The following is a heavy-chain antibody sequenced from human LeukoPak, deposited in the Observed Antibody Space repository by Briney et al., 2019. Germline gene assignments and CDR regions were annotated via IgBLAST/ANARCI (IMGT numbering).Heavy chain of an antibody. CDR1: GFTFSSYW. Sequence: PGGSLRLSCAASGFTFSSYWMHWVRQAPGKGLVWVSRINSDGSSTSYADSVKGRLTISRDNAKNTLYLQMNSLRAEDTAVYYCAREYCSSTSCYDLDYWGQGTLVTVSS. D-gene: IGHD2-2*01. CDR3: AREYCSSTSCYDLDY. CDR2: INSDGSST. J-gene: IGHJ4*02. V-gene: IGHV3-74*01.